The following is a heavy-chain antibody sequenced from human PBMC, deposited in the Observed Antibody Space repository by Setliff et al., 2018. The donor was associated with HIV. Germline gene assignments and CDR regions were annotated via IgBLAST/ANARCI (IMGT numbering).Heavy chain of an antibody. CDR3: ARDRPRGGGSLDAFDI. D-gene: IGHD1-26*01. CDR2: ISSSSSYT. CDR1: GFTFSSYS. Sequence: LRLSCAASGFTFSSYSMNWVRQAPGKGLEWVSSISSSSSYTYYADSVKGRFTISRDNAKNSLYLQMNSLRAEDTAVYYCARDRPRGGGSLDAFDIWGQGTMVTV. V-gene: IGHV3-21*01. J-gene: IGHJ3*02.